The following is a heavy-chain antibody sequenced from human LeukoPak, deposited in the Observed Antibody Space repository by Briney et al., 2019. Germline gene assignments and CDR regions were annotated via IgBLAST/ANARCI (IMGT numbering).Heavy chain of an antibody. CDR1: GGSISSYY. CDR2: IYYSGST. V-gene: IGHV4-59*08. D-gene: IGHD1-26*01. Sequence: SETLSLTCTVSGGSISSYYWSWIRQPPGKGLEWIGYIYYSGSTNYNPSLKSRVTISVDTSKNQFSLKLSSVTAADTAVYYCARLRRGGYSTIDYWGQGTLVTVSS. J-gene: IGHJ4*02. CDR3: ARLRRGGYSTIDY.